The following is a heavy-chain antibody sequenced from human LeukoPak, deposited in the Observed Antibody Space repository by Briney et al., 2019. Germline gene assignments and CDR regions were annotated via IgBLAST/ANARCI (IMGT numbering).Heavy chain of an antibody. D-gene: IGHD5-18*01. J-gene: IGHJ6*03. CDR3: ARVGIQLWTRFSPSSVHDYYYMDV. Sequence: PSETLSLTCTVSGDSISSGSYYWSWIRPPPGKGLEWIGYIYYSGSTNYNPSLKSRVTISVDTSKNQFSLKLSSVTAADTAVYYCARVGIQLWTRFSPSSVHDYYYMDVWGKGTTVTVSS. CDR2: IYYSGST. V-gene: IGHV4-61*01. CDR1: GDSISSGSYY.